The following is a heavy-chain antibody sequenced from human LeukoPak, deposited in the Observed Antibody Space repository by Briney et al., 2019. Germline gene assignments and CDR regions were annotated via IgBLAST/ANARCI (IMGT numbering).Heavy chain of an antibody. CDR1: GGSISSSSYY. CDR3: ARPRGWRGIAARPRAFDI. D-gene: IGHD6-13*01. CDR2: IYYSGST. V-gene: IGHV4-39*01. J-gene: IGHJ3*02. Sequence: SETLSLTCTVSGGSISSSSYYWGWIRQPPGKGLEWIGSIYYSGSTYYNPSLKSRVTISVDTSKNQFSLKLSSVTAADTAVYYCARPRGWRGIAARPRAFDIWGQGTMVTVSS.